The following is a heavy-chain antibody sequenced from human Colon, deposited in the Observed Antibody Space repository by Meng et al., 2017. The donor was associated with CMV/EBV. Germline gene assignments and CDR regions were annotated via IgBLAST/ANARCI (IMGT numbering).Heavy chain of an antibody. CDR1: GGSISSSTYY. CDR2: IYYSGYT. J-gene: IGHJ4*02. Sequence: QLQLQEPGPGLVKPSETLSLTCTVSGGSISSSTYYWGWIRQTPGKGLEWIGNIYYSGYTYYNPSLKSRLTISVDTSKNQFSLKLTSVTAADTAVYYCATDYGDYYFDCWGQGTLVTVSS. V-gene: IGHV4-39*07. D-gene: IGHD4-17*01. CDR3: ATDYGDYYFDC.